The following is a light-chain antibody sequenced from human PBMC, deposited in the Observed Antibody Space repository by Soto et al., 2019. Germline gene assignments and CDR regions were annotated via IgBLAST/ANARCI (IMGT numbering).Light chain of an antibody. CDR3: SSYTSSSTRV. CDR2: DVS. J-gene: IGLJ1*01. CDR1: SSDVGGYNY. Sequence: QSALTQPASVSGSPGQSITISCTGTSSDVGGYNYVSWYQQHPGKAPKLMIYDVSNRPSGVSNRFSGSKSGNTASLTISGLQAEDEADYDCSSYTSSSTRVFVTGTKLTVL. V-gene: IGLV2-14*01.